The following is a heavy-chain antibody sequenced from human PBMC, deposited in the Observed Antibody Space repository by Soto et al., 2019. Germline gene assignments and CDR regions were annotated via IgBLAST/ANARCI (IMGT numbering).Heavy chain of an antibody. Sequence: PGGPLSRSCAASGFTFSSYGMHWVRQAPGKGLEWVAVISYDGSNKHYADSVKGRFTIPRDNSKNTLYLQMNSLRAEDTAVYYCAKDIGYRYGFYNYYGMDVWGQGTTVTVSS. J-gene: IGHJ6*02. CDR1: GFTFSSYG. CDR2: ISYDGSNK. CDR3: AKDIGYRYGFYNYYGMDV. V-gene: IGHV3-30*18. D-gene: IGHD5-18*01.